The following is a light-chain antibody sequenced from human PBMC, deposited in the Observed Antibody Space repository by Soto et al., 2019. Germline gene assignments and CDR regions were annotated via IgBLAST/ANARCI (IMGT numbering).Light chain of an antibody. V-gene: IGLV2-18*02. CDR1: SSDVGGYNR. Sequence: QSALTQPPSVSGSPGQSVTISCTGTSSDVGGYNRVSWYQQPPGTAPKLMIYEVTNWPSGVPDRFSGSRSANTASLTISGLQAEDEADYYCSSYTSSNTWVFGGGTKLTVL. CDR2: EVT. J-gene: IGLJ3*02. CDR3: SSYTSSNTWV.